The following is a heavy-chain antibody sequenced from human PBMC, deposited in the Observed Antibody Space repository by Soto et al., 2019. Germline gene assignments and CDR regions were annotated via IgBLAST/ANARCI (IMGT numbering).Heavy chain of an antibody. Sequence: QITLKESGPALVRPTQTLTLTCSFSGFSLTTRGVAVGWIRQPPGKALEWLALIFWDDDKWYSPSLRSRLTITEDTSKYQVVLTMTNMDPGDTATYYCAHRSRGYAYYFDQWGQGTLVTVSS. CDR2: IFWDDDK. CDR1: GFSLTTRGVA. CDR3: AHRSRGYAYYFDQ. V-gene: IGHV2-5*02. J-gene: IGHJ4*02. D-gene: IGHD5-12*01.